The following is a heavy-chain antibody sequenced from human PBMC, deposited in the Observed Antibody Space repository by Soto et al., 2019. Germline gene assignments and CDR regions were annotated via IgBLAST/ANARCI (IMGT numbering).Heavy chain of an antibody. CDR3: TTGHYCDSSSCYSF. V-gene: IGHV3-15*01. J-gene: IGHJ4*02. Sequence: GGSLRLSCAASGFTFSNAWMSWVRQAPGKGLEWVGRIKSKTDGGTTDHAAPVKDRFTISRDDSKNTLYLKMNSLKTEDKAVYYCTTGHYCDSSSCYSFWGRGTLVPVSS. CDR2: IKSKTDGGTT. CDR1: GFTFSNAW. D-gene: IGHD2-2*01.